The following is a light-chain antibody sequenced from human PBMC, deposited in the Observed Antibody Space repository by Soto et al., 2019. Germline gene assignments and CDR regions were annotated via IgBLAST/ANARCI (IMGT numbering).Light chain of an antibody. Sequence: EIVLTQSPATLSVSPGERATLSCRASESVRTSLAWYQQKPGRSPSLLIYGASNRATGLPARFSGSGSGTEFTLTISSLQSEDFAVYYCQQYSDWHRTFGQGTKLEFK. J-gene: IGKJ1*01. CDR1: ESVRTS. CDR2: GAS. V-gene: IGKV3-15*01. CDR3: QQYSDWHRT.